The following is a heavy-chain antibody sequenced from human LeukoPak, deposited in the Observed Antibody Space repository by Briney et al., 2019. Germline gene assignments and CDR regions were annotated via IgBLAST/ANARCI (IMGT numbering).Heavy chain of an antibody. Sequence: PGGSLRLSCAVSGFTFNSYWMTWVRQAPGKGLEWVANIKQDGSEKYSVDSVKGRFTISRDNAKNSLYTRMNSLRAEDTAVYYCARVMSASVWRSYGSYYYYYYMDIWGKGTTVTVSS. V-gene: IGHV3-7*01. J-gene: IGHJ6*03. CDR2: IKQDGSEK. CDR1: GFTFNSYW. CDR3: ARVMSASVWRSYGSYYYYYYMDI. D-gene: IGHD3-16*01.